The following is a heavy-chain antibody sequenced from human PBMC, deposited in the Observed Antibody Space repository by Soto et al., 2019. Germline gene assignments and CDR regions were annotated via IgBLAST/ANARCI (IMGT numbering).Heavy chain of an antibody. Sequence: SETLSLTCTVSGGSISSYYWSWIRQPPGKGLEWIGYIYYSGSTNYNPSLKSRVTISVDTSKNQFSLKLSSVTAADTAVYYCGGKLYNWKGNWFDPWGQGTRVTVSS. V-gene: IGHV4-59*01. D-gene: IGHD1-20*01. CDR3: GGKLYNWKGNWFDP. CDR1: GGSISSYY. J-gene: IGHJ5*02. CDR2: IYYSGST.